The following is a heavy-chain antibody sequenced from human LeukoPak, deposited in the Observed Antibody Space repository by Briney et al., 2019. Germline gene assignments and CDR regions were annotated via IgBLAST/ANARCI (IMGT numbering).Heavy chain of an antibody. J-gene: IGHJ4*02. CDR1: GFTFSSYA. Sequence: GGSLRLSCAASGFTFSSYAMSWVRQAPGKGLVWVSAISGSGGSTYYADSVKGRFTISRDSSKNTLYLQMNSLRAEDTAVYYCAKDSRNMYYFDYWGQGTLVTVSS. CDR2: ISGSGGST. CDR3: AKDSRNMYYFDY. V-gene: IGHV3-23*01.